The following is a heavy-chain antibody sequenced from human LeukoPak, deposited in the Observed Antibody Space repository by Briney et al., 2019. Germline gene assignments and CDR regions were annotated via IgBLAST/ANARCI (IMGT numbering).Heavy chain of an antibody. Sequence: SETLSLTCTVSGGSISSSSYYWGWIRQPPGKGLEWIGSIYYSGSTYYNPSLKSRVTISVDTSKNQFSLKLSSVTAADTAVYYCARPLNYYDTTDAFDMWGQGTMVTVSS. D-gene: IGHD3-22*01. CDR1: GGSISSSSYY. CDR3: ARPLNYYDTTDAFDM. CDR2: IYYSGST. V-gene: IGHV4-39*01. J-gene: IGHJ3*02.